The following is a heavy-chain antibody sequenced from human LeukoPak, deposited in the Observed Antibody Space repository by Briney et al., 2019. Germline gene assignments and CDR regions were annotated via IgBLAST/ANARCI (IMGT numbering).Heavy chain of an antibody. J-gene: IGHJ5*02. CDR2: IIPIFGTA. CDR3: ARVHRREVNWFDP. CDR1: GVTFSDYA. V-gene: IGHV1-69*06. Sequence: SVKVSCKASGVTFSDYAISWVRQAPGQGLEWMGGIIPIFGTANYAQKFQGRVTITADKSTSTAYMELSSLRSEDTAVYYCARVHRREVNWFDPWGQGTLVTVSS.